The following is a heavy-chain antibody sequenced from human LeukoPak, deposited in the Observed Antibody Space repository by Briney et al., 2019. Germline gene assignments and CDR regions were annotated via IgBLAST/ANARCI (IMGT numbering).Heavy chain of an antibody. J-gene: IGHJ6*02. D-gene: IGHD3-10*01. CDR2: IYTSGST. CDR1: GGSISSYY. CDR3: ARAQSITMVRGGNPYYYYYGMDV. V-gene: IGHV4-4*07. Sequence: SETLSLTCTVSGGSISSYYWSWIRQPAGKGLEWIGRIYTSGSTNYNPSLKSRVTMSVDTSKNQFSLKLSSVTAADTAVYYCARAQSITMVRGGNPYYYYYGMDVWGQGTTVTVSS.